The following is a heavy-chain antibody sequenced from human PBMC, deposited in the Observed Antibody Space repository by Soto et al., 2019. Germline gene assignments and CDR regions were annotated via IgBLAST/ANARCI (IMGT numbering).Heavy chain of an antibody. CDR3: TTDSADIVVVPATFGMDV. J-gene: IGHJ6*02. CDR2: IKSITDGGTT. Sequence: LRLSCAASGLTFSNAWMTWVRQAPGKGLEWVGRIKSITDGGTTDYAAPVKGRFTISRDDSKDTLYLQMNNLRTEDTAVYHCTTDSADIVVVPATFGMDVWGQGTTVTVSS. V-gene: IGHV3-15*01. D-gene: IGHD2-2*01. CDR1: GLTFSNAW.